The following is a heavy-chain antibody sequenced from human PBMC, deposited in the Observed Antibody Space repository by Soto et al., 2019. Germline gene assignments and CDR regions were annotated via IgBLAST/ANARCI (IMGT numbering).Heavy chain of an antibody. CDR1: GYTFTSYA. V-gene: IGHV1-3*01. J-gene: IGHJ4*02. D-gene: IGHD5-12*01. Sequence: ASVKVSCKASGYTFTSYAMHWVRQAPGQRLEWMGWINAGNGNTKYSQKFQGRVTINRDTSPSTAYMELSSLRSEDTAVYYCASARSVDILATTCCDYWGEGTLLAVSS. CDR3: ASARSVDILATTCCDY. CDR2: INAGNGNT.